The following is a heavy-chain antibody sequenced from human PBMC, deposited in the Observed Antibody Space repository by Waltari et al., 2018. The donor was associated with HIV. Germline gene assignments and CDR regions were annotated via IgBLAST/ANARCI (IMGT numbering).Heavy chain of an antibody. V-gene: IGHV3-9*02. CDR1: GFTSDGYA. CDR3: AKGQTLYWYFDL. Sequence: VQLVESGGGWVQHGSSLSLHWAGSGFTSDGYAMHWVRQVPGKGLEWVSGIGWNSGSIGYADSVKGRFTISRDNAKNSLYLQMNSLRAEDTALYYCAKGQTLYWYFDLWGRGTLVTVSS. J-gene: IGHJ2*01. CDR2: IGWNSGSI.